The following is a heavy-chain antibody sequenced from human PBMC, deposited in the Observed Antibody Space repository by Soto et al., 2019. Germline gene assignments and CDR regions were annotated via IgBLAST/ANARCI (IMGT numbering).Heavy chain of an antibody. CDR3: AKDKNYYDSSGYLHDAFDI. CDR1: GFTFSSYA. V-gene: IGHV3-23*01. J-gene: IGHJ3*02. Sequence: XGSLKLSCAASGFTFSSYAMSWVRQAPGKGLEWVSAISGSGGSTYYADSVKGRFTISRDNSKNTLYLQMNSLRAEDTAVYYCAKDKNYYDSSGYLHDAFDIWGQGTMVTVSS. CDR2: ISGSGGST. D-gene: IGHD3-22*01.